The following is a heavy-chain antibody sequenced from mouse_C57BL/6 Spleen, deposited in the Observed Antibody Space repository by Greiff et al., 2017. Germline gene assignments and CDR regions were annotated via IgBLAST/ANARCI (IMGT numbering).Heavy chain of an antibody. D-gene: IGHD1-1*01. CDR2: ISDGGSYT. V-gene: IGHV5-4*01. CDR1: GFTFSSYA. Sequence: EVQGVESGGGLVKPGGSLKLSCAASGFTFSSYAMSWVRQTPEKRLEWVATISDGGSYTYYPDNVKGRFTISRDNAKNNLYLQMSHLKSEDTAMYYCARGSSSYDFDYWGQGTTLTVSS. J-gene: IGHJ2*01. CDR3: ARGSSSYDFDY.